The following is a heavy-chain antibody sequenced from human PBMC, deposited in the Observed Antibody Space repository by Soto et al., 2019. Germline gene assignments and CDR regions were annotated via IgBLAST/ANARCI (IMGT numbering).Heavy chain of an antibody. D-gene: IGHD2-21*02. CDR1: GFTFSSYG. Sequence: QVQLVESGGGVVQPGRSLRLSCAASGFTFSSYGMHWVRRAPGKGLEWVAVISYDGSNKYYADSVKGRFTISRDNSKNTLYLQMNSLRAEDTAVYYCAKDKRAVVVTAPFDYWGQGTLVTVSS. J-gene: IGHJ4*02. CDR2: ISYDGSNK. V-gene: IGHV3-30*18. CDR3: AKDKRAVVVTAPFDY.